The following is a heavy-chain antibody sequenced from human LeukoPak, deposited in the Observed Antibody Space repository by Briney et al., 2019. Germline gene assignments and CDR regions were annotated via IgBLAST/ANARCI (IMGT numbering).Heavy chain of an antibody. V-gene: IGHV7-4-1*02. CDR2: INTNTGNP. CDR1: GYTFTSYA. J-gene: IGHJ4*02. Sequence: ASVKVSCKASGYTFTSYAMNWVRQAPGQGLEWMGWINTNTGNPTYAQGFTGRFVFSLDTSVSTAYLQISSLKAEDTAVYYCARASVFWSGYSPGLYYFDYWGQGTLVTVSS. D-gene: IGHD3-3*01. CDR3: ARASVFWSGYSPGLYYFDY.